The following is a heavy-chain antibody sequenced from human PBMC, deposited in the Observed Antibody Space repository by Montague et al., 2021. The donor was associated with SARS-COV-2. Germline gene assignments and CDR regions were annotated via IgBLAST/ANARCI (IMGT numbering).Heavy chain of an antibody. CDR2: IYYSGST. V-gene: IGHV4-39*01. D-gene: IGHD2-8*01. CDR1: GGSISSSGYY. Sequence: SETLSLTCTVSGGSISSSGYYWGWIRQPPGKGLEWIGSIYYSGSTYYNPSLKSRVTISVDTSKNQFSLKLSSVTAADTAVYYCATITLGYCTNGVCQPPDYWGQGTLVTVSS. CDR3: ATITLGYCTNGVCQPPDY. J-gene: IGHJ4*02.